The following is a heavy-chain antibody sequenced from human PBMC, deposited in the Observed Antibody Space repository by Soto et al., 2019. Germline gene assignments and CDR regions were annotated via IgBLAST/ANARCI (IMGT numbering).Heavy chain of an antibody. CDR1: GFIFENHA. J-gene: IGHJ1*01. Sequence: PGGSLRLSCAASGFIFENHAMHWVRQVPGKGLEWVAGIGWNSAKIGYADSVKGRFSISRDNAKSSLYLEMSGLRTEDTALYFCAKDSASSWSEYFRYWGRGTLVTVS. D-gene: IGHD6-13*01. CDR3: AKDSASSWSEYFRY. V-gene: IGHV3-9*01. CDR2: IGWNSAKI.